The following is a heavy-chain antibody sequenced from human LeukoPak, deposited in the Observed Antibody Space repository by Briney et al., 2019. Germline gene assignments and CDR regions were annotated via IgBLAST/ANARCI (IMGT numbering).Heavy chain of an antibody. V-gene: IGHV1-18*04. D-gene: IGHD6-13*01. CDR2: ISAYNGNT. CDR1: GYTFTGYY. Sequence: ASVKVSCKASGYTFTGYYMHWVRQAPGQGLEWMGWISAYNGNTNYAQKLQGRVTMTTDTSTSTAYMELRSLRSDDTAIYYCARDLGYSSSWYGYWGQGTLVTVSS. CDR3: ARDLGYSSSWYGY. J-gene: IGHJ4*02.